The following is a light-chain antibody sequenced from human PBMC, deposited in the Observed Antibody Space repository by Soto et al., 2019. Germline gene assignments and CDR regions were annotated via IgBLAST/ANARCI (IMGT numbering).Light chain of an antibody. Sequence: DIQRTQSPSSVSASVGNRVIITCGASQDIGSDLAWYQQKPGKARERLIYAASTLQNGVPSRFSGSESGTEGTITISSLQTEDGETYYCLQQDNFPWTFGQGTKV. CDR2: AAS. CDR3: LQQDNFPWT. J-gene: IGKJ1*01. V-gene: IGKV1-17*01. CDR1: QDIGSD.